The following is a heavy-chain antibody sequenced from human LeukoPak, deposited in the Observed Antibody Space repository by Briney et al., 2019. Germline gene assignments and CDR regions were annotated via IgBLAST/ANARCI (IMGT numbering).Heavy chain of an antibody. CDR2: IYSGGST. V-gene: IGHV3-53*01. D-gene: IGHD6-13*01. CDR1: GFTVSSNY. CDR3: ARALFPSDSSSWGDY. J-gene: IGHJ4*02. Sequence: QPGGSLRLSCAASGFTVSSNYMSWVRQAPGKGLEWVSVIYSGGSTYYADSVKGRFTISRDNSKNTLYLQMNSLRAEDTAVYYCARALFPSDSSSWGDYWGQGTLVTVSS.